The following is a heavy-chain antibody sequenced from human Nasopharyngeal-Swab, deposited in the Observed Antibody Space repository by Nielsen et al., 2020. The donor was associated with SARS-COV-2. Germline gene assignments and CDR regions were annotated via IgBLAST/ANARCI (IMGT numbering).Heavy chain of an antibody. Sequence: GESLKISCAASGFTFSTYAMHWVRQAPGKGLEWMAVISYDGILQHYVDSVKGRFTISRDNSKNTLYLQMNNLRTEDTAVYFCARDLSGGGNDVWGQGTLVTASS. CDR3: ARDLSGGGNDV. V-gene: IGHV3-30*03. CDR1: GFTFSTYA. J-gene: IGHJ4*02. CDR2: ISYDGILQ. D-gene: IGHD4-23*01.